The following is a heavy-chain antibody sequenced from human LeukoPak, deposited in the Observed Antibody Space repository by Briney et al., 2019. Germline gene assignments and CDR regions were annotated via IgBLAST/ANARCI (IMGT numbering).Heavy chain of an antibody. V-gene: IGHV4-39*01. J-gene: IGHJ4*02. D-gene: IGHD2-2*01. Sequence: PSETLSLTXTVSGGSISSSSYYWGWLRQPPGKGLEWIGSIYYSGSTYYDPSLKSRVTISVATSKNQFSLKLSSVTAADTAVYYCARRGRRTIDYWGQGTLVTVSS. CDR2: IYYSGST. CDR1: GGSISSSSYY. CDR3: ARRGRRTIDY.